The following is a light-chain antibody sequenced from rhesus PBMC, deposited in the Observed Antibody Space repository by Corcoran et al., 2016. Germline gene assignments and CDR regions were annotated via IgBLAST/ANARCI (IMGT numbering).Light chain of an antibody. V-gene: IGKV2-104*02. J-gene: IGKJ2*01. CDR1: QSLLDSEDGNTY. CDR2: EVS. CDR3: MQGIEFPYS. Sequence: DIVMTQTPLSLPVTPGEPASISCRSSQSLLDSEDGNTYLAWYLQKPGQSPQLLIYEVSKRASGVPARFSGSGSDTDFTLKISRVEAEDVGVYYCMQGIEFPYSFGQGTKVEIK.